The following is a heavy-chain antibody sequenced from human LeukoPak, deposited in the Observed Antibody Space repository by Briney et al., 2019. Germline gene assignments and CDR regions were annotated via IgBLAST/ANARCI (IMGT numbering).Heavy chain of an antibody. Sequence: SETLSLTCTVSGGSISSYYWSWIRQPPGKGLEWIGYIYYSGSTNYNPSLKSRVTISVDTSKNQFSLKLSSVTAADTAVYYCAGVRESGSSLRYNWFDPWGQGTLVTVSS. CDR1: GGSISSYY. CDR3: AGVRESGSSLRYNWFDP. CDR2: IYYSGST. V-gene: IGHV4-59*01. D-gene: IGHD1-1*01. J-gene: IGHJ5*02.